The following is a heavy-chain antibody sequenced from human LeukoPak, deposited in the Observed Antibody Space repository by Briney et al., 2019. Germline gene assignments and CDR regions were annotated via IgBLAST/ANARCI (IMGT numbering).Heavy chain of an antibody. Sequence: GGSLRLSCAASGFTFSSHGMSWVRPAPGKGLEWVSTISGSGDNTYYADSVKGRFTISRDNSKNTLYLQMNSLRAEDTAVYYCAKVTYGSGTYGAFDYWGQGTLVTVSS. CDR2: ISGSGDNT. CDR1: GFTFSSHG. J-gene: IGHJ4*02. V-gene: IGHV3-23*01. CDR3: AKVTYGSGTYGAFDY. D-gene: IGHD3-10*01.